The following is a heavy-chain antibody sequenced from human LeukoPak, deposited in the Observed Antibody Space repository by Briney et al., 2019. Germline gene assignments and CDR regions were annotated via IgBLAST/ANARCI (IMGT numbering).Heavy chain of an antibody. CDR1: GFTFSSYS. CDR3: ARFDSSGLQTGDAFDI. D-gene: IGHD3-22*01. J-gene: IGHJ3*02. V-gene: IGHV3-48*04. CDR2: ISSSSSTI. Sequence: GGSLRLSCAASGFTFSSYSMNWVRQAPGKGLEWVSYISSSSSTIYYADSVKGRFTISRDNAKNSLYLQMNSLRAEDTAVYYCARFDSSGLQTGDAFDIWGQGTMVTVSS.